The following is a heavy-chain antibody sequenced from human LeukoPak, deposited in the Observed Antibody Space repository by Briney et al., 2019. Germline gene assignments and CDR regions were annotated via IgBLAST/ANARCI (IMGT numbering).Heavy chain of an antibody. CDR1: GGSFSGYY. D-gene: IGHD3-10*01. J-gene: IGHJ5*02. V-gene: IGHV4-34*01. Sequence: SETLSLTCAVYGGSFSGYYWSWIRQPPGKGLEWMGEINHSGSTNYNPSLKSRVTISVDTSKNQFSLKLSSVTAADTAVYYCARARKVRGVIIRGHWFDPWGQGTLVTVSS. CDR3: ARARKVRGVIIRGHWFDP. CDR2: INHSGST.